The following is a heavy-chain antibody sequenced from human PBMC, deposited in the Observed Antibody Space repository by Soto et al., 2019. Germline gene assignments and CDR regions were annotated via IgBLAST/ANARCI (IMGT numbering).Heavy chain of an antibody. CDR1: GGSISSSNW. D-gene: IGHD5-12*01. J-gene: IGHJ6*02. CDR2: IYHSGST. CDR3: ARTSIDSGYGLYGMDV. Sequence: SETLSLTCAVSGGSISSSNWWSWVRQPPGKGLEWIGEIYHSGSTNYNPSLKSRVTISVDKSKNQFSLKLSSVTAADTAVYYCARTSIDSGYGLYGMDVWGQGTTVTVSS. V-gene: IGHV4-4*02.